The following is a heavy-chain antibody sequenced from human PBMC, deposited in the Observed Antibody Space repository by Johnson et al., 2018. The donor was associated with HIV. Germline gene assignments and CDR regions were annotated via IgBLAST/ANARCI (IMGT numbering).Heavy chain of an antibody. V-gene: IGHV3-30*04. CDR2: ISYDGSTK. CDR3: ARKKDAAFDI. J-gene: IGHJ3*02. Sequence: QVHLVESGGGVVQPGRSMRLSCAASGFTFSSYDLHWVRQAPGKGLEWVAVISYDGSTKYYADSVRGRFTISRDNSKNTLYLQMNSLRADDTAVYYCARKKDAAFDIWGQGTMVTVSS. CDR1: GFTFSSYD.